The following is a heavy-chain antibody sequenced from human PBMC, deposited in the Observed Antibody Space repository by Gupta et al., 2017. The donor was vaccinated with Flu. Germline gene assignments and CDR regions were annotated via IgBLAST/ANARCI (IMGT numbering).Heavy chain of an antibody. J-gene: IGHJ5*01. CDR3: ARDVGSGDYDS. Sequence: TPSDLWMRGGRQAPGKGPEWVANIHRDGSVKNYMDFVRGRFTISRDNAKNAVYFQMNSLRVDDTAVYYCARDVGSGDYDSWGQGTLVTVSS. CDR1: TPSDLW. D-gene: IGHD4-17*01. CDR2: IHRDGSVK. V-gene: IGHV3-7*01.